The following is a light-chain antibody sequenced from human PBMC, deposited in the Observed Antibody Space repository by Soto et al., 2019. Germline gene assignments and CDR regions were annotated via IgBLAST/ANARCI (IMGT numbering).Light chain of an antibody. CDR2: EVT. Sequence: QSALTQPASVSGSPGQSITISCTGTSSDIGLYNYVSWYQQHPGKAPKLIIYEVTNRPSGVSNRFSGSKSDNTASLTIPGLQAEDEADYYCSSYTSGTTDYVFGAGPKATVL. V-gene: IGLV2-14*01. J-gene: IGLJ1*01. CDR3: SSYTSGTTDYV. CDR1: SSDIGLYNY.